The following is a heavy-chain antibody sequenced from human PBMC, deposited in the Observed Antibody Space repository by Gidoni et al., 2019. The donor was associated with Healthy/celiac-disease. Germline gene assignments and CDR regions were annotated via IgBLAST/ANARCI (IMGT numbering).Heavy chain of an antibody. Sequence: EVQLLESGGGLVQPGGSLSLSCAASGFTFSSYAMSWVRQAPGKGLEWVSAISGSGGSTYYADSVKGRFTISRDNSKNTLYLQMNSLRAEDTAVYYCATLLVGWLRSPLDYWGQGTLVTVSS. J-gene: IGHJ4*02. V-gene: IGHV3-23*01. CDR2: ISGSGGST. CDR1: GFTFSSYA. D-gene: IGHD5-12*01. CDR3: ATLLVGWLRSPLDY.